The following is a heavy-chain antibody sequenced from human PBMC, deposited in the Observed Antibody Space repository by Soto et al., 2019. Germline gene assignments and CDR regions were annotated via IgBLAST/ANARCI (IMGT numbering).Heavy chain of an antibody. CDR3: ASGYCSGGSCSQDY. V-gene: IGHV1-69*13. D-gene: IGHD2-15*01. J-gene: IGHJ4*02. CDR2: IIPIFGTA. Sequence: ASVKVSCKASGGTFSSYAISWVRQAPGQGLEWMGGIIPIFGTANYAQKFQGRVTITADESTSTAYMELSSLRSEDTAVYYCASGYCSGGSCSQDYWGQGTLVTVSS. CDR1: GGTFSSYA.